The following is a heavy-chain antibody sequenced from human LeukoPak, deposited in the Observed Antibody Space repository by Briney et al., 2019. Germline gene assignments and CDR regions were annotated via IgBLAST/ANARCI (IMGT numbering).Heavy chain of an antibody. J-gene: IGHJ4*02. Sequence: ASVKVSCKASGYTFSSYGISWVRQAPGQGLEWMGWISAYNGNTNYAQKLQGRVTMTTDTSTSTAYMELRSLRSDDTAVYYCARAAQYDSSGYYYFFDYWGQGTLVTVSS. V-gene: IGHV1-18*01. CDR1: GYTFSSYG. D-gene: IGHD3-22*01. CDR2: ISAYNGNT. CDR3: ARAAQYDSSGYYYFFDY.